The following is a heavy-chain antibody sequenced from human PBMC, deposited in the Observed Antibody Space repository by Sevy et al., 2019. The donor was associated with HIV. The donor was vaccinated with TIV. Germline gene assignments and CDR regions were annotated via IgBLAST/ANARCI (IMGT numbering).Heavy chain of an antibody. J-gene: IGHJ6*02. D-gene: IGHD6-19*01. CDR3: AKEGSSGWDYYYGMDV. V-gene: IGHV3-23*01. CDR2: ISGSGGST. CDR1: GFTFSSYA. Sequence: GGSLRLSCAASGFTFSSYAMSWVRQAPGKGLERVSAISGSGGSTYYADSVKGRFTISRDNSKNTLYLQMNSLRAEDTAVYYCAKEGSSGWDYYYGMDVWGQGTTVTVSS.